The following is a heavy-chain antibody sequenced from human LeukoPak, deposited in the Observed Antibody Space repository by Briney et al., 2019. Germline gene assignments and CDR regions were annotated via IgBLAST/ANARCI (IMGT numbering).Heavy chain of an antibody. J-gene: IGHJ3*02. CDR3: ARHYYGSGSYYFAFDI. Sequence: SETLSLTCTVSGGSISSYYWSWIRQPPGKGLEWIGYMYYSGSTNYNPSLKSRVTISVDTSKNQFSLKLSSVTAADTAVYYCARHYYGSGSYYFAFDIWGQGTMVTVSS. V-gene: IGHV4-59*08. CDR1: GGSISSYY. D-gene: IGHD3-10*01. CDR2: MYYSGST.